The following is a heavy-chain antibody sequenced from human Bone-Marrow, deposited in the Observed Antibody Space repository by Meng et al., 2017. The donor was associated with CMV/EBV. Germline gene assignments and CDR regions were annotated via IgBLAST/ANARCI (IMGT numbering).Heavy chain of an antibody. D-gene: IGHD3-10*01. CDR2: ISWNSGSI. Sequence: SLKISCAASGFTFSSYWMSWVRQAPGKGLEWVSGISWNSGSIGYADSVKGRFTISRDNVKKSVYLQMNSLRGEDTAVYYCARPIEGIRETLDYWGQGTLVTVSS. J-gene: IGHJ4*02. CDR3: ARPIEGIRETLDY. V-gene: IGHV3-9*01. CDR1: GFTFSSYW.